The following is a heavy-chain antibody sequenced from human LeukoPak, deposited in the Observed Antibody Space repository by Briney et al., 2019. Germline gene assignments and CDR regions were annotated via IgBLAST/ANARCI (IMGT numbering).Heavy chain of an antibody. D-gene: IGHD3-10*02. CDR2: ISYDGNEK. CDR3: AELGITMIGGV. J-gene: IGHJ6*04. CDR1: GFTFSSDA. V-gene: IGHV3-30-3*01. Sequence: GGSLRLSCVASGFTFSSDAMHWVRQTPGKGLEWVAVISYDGNEKYQADSVKGRFTISRDNSRNTLYLQMNSLRLEDTAVYYCAELGITMIGGVWGKGTTVTISS.